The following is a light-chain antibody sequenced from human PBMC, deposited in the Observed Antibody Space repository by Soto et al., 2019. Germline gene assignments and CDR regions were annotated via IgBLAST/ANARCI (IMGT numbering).Light chain of an antibody. CDR1: QSVSSN. Sequence: EIVMTQSPATLSVSPGERATLSCRASQSVSSNLAWYQQEPGQAPRLLIYGASTRATGIPARFSGSGSGTEFTLTINSPQSEDFAVYYCQHYNNWPLTFGGGTKVDIK. J-gene: IGKJ4*01. V-gene: IGKV3-15*01. CDR3: QHYNNWPLT. CDR2: GAS.